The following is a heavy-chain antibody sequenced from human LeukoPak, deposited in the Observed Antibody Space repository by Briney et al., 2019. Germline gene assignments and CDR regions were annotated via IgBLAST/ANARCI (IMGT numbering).Heavy chain of an antibody. V-gene: IGHV4-34*01. CDR2: FNHSGST. Sequence: SETLSLTCAVYGGSFSGYYWSWIRQPPGKGLEWIGEFNHSGSTNYNPSLKSRVTISVDTSKNQFSLKLSSVTAADTAVYYCARAFGCSSTSCLPSNWFDPWGQGTLVTVSS. D-gene: IGHD2-2*01. CDR1: GGSFSGYY. CDR3: ARAFGCSSTSCLPSNWFDP. J-gene: IGHJ5*02.